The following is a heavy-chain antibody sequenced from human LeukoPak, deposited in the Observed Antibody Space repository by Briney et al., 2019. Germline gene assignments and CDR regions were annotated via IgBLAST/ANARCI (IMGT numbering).Heavy chain of an antibody. CDR2: ISTYNGIT. CDR3: ARVTSRYSYGPRNPFDI. V-gene: IGHV1-18*01. J-gene: IGHJ3*02. CDR1: GYTFSSYG. D-gene: IGHD5-18*01. Sequence: ASVKVSCKASGYTFSSYGVSWVRQALGQGLEWMGWISTYNGITNYAQNLQGRVTMTTDTSTSTAYMELRSLRSDDTAVYYCARVTSRYSYGPRNPFDIWGQGTMVTVSS.